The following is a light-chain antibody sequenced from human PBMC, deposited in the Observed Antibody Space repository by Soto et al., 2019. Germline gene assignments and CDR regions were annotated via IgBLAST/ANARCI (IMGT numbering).Light chain of an antibody. CDR3: DSYTSSSTYV. CDR2: EDT. J-gene: IGLJ1*01. Sequence: QSVLTQTASVSGSPGQSITISCAGTSTDVGGYKYVSWYQLHPGKAPQLIIYEDTNRPSGVSDRFSGSKSGNTASLTISGLQAEDEADYYCDSYTSSSTYVFGTGIKVTVL. CDR1: STDVGGYKY. V-gene: IGLV2-14*01.